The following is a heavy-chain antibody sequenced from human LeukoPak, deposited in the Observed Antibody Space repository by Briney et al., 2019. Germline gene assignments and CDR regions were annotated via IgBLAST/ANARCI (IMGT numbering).Heavy chain of an antibody. V-gene: IGHV3-30-3*01. D-gene: IGHD4-23*01. CDR2: ISYDGSNK. J-gene: IGHJ3*02. CDR1: GFTFSSYA. Sequence: GRSLRLSCAASGFTFSSYAMHWVRQAPGKGLEWVAVISYDGSNKYYADSVKGRFTISRDNSKNTLYLQMNSLRAEDTAVYYCARMGTPHAFDIWGQGTMVTVSS. CDR3: ARMGTPHAFDI.